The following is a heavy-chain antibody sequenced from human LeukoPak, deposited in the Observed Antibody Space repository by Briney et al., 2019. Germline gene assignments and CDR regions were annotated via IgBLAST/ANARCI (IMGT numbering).Heavy chain of an antibody. Sequence: SETLSLTCTVSGGSISSYYWSWIRQPPGKGLEWIGYIYYSGSTNYNPSLKSRVTISVDTSKNQFSLKLSSVTAADTAVYYCARVKDTVYGDYGNYFDYWGQGTLVTVSS. V-gene: IGHV4-59*01. D-gene: IGHD4-17*01. J-gene: IGHJ4*02. CDR1: GGSISSYY. CDR2: IYYSGST. CDR3: ARVKDTVYGDYGNYFDY.